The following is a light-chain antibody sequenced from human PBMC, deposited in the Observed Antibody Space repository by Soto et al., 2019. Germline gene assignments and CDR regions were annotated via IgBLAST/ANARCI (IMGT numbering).Light chain of an antibody. CDR1: SSDVGGYNY. V-gene: IGLV2-14*01. CDR2: DVS. Sequence: QSVLTQPASVSGSPGQSITISCTGTSSDVGGYNYVSWYQQHPGKAPKLMISDVSNRPSGGSNRFSGSKSGNTASLTISGLQSEDEADYYCSSFTTSTTNVFGTGTKVTVL. J-gene: IGLJ1*01. CDR3: SSFTTSTTNV.